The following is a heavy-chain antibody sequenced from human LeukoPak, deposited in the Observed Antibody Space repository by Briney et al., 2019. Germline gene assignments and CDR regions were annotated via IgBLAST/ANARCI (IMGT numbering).Heavy chain of an antibody. J-gene: IGHJ4*02. CDR2: IYYSGST. D-gene: IGHD6-13*01. Sequence: PSETLSLTCTVSGGSISSYYWSWIRQPPGKGLEWIGYIYYSGSTNYNPSLKSRVTISVDTSKNQFSLKLSSVTAADTAVYYCARHTSYSSSDFDYWGQGTLVTVSS. V-gene: IGHV4-59*08. CDR1: GGSISSYY. CDR3: ARHTSYSSSDFDY.